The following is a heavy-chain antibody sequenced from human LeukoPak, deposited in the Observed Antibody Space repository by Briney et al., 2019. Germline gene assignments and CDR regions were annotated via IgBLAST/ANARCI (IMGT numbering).Heavy chain of an antibody. CDR2: INPSGGGT. Sequence: ASVKVSCKASGYTFTGYYMHWVRQAPGQGLEWMGWINPSGGGTSYAQKFQGRVTMTRDTSTSTVYMELSSLRSEDTAVYYCATAADDAAFDYWGQGTLVTVSS. V-gene: IGHV1-46*01. CDR1: GYTFTGYY. CDR3: ATAADDAAFDY. D-gene: IGHD3-3*01. J-gene: IGHJ4*02.